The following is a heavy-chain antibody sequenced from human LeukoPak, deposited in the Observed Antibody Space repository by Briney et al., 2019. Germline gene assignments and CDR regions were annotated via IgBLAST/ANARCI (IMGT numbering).Heavy chain of an antibody. CDR2: ISYSGSI. CDR1: GGSISSSSYH. J-gene: IGHJ5*02. V-gene: IGHV4-39*01. CDR3: ATRIAVAGGWFDP. D-gene: IGHD6-13*01. Sequence: SETLSLTCTVSGGSISSSSYHWGWIRQPPGKGLEWIGSISYSGSIYYNPSPKSRVTISVDTSKNQFSLKLSSVTAADTAVYYCATRIAVAGGWFDPWGQGTLVTVSS.